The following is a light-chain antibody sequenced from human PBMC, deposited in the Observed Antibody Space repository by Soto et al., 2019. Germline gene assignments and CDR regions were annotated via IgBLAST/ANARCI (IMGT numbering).Light chain of an antibody. CDR2: GAS. Sequence: VLTQSPGTLSLSPGDRASLSCRASQNLSRYFLAWYQHKPGQAPRLLISGASRRATGIPDRFSGAGSGTDFTLTISRLQPEDFALYYCQQYDILPIPFGQGTRLEIK. V-gene: IGKV3-20*01. CDR1: QNLSRYF. CDR3: QQYDILPIP. J-gene: IGKJ5*01.